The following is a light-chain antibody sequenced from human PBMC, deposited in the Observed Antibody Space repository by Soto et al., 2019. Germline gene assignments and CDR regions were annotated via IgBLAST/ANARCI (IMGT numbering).Light chain of an antibody. J-gene: IGKJ4*01. CDR2: DAS. CDR1: QSVSSY. CDR3: QQRSNWPSLT. V-gene: IGKV3-11*01. Sequence: EIVMTQSPATLSLSPVERFTLSFMASQSVSSYLAWYQQKPGQAPSLLIYDASNRATGIPARFSGSGSETDFTLTISSLEPEDSAVYYCQQRSNWPSLTFGGGTKVDIK.